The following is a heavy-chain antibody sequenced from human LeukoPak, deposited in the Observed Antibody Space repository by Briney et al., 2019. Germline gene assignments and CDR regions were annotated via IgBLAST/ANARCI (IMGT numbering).Heavy chain of an antibody. CDR3: ARERLIAGATVFDY. D-gene: IGHD1-26*01. Sequence: PSETLSLTCTVSGDSISRHYWSWIRQPPGKGLEWIGCIYCSGSTSSNPSLKSRVTISVDTSNNQFSLKLTSMTAADTAVYFCARERLIAGATVFDYWGQGTLVTVSS. J-gene: IGHJ4*02. CDR1: GDSISRHY. CDR2: IYCSGST. V-gene: IGHV4-59*11.